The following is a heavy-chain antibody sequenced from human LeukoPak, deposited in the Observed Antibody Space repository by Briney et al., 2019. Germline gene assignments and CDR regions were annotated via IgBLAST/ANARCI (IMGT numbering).Heavy chain of an antibody. D-gene: IGHD3-9*01. CDR2: IIPIFGTA. CDR3: ARAPLRWYDISYYYFDY. V-gene: IGHV1-69*06. CDR1: GGTFSSYA. Sequence: ASVKVSCKASGGTFSSYAISWVRQAPGQGLEWMGGIIPIFGTANYAQKFQGRVTITADKSTSTAYMELSSLRSEDTAVYYCARAPLRWYDISYYYFDYWGQGTLVTVSS. J-gene: IGHJ4*02.